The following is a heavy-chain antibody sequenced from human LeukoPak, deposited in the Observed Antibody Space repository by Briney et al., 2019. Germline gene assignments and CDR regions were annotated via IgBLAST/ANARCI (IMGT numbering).Heavy chain of an antibody. Sequence: GESLKISCTGSAYNFADYWIAWVRQMPGKGLEWMGIIYPDDSDTRYSPYFQGQVSISADKSTKTAFLQWTSLKASDTAMYYCARHQTFPGTTYWYFDLWGRGTQVTVSS. V-gene: IGHV5-51*01. D-gene: IGHD1-1*01. CDR1: AYNFADYW. CDR2: IYPDDSDT. CDR3: ARHQTFPGTTYWYFDL. J-gene: IGHJ2*01.